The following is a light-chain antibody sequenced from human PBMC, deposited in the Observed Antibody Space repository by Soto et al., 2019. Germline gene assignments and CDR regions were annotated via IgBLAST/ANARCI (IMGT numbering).Light chain of an antibody. CDR3: MGGGHWPYT. J-gene: IGKJ2*01. Sequence: DVVMTQSPLSLPVTLGQPASISCMSSQSLVHSDGNTYLSWFHQRPGQSPRRLLYQISHRDSGVTDRFSGSGSGSDFTLKISWVEAEDVGVYYCMGGGHWPYTFGQGTRLEFK. CDR2: QIS. CDR1: QSLVHSDGNTY. V-gene: IGKV2-30*02.